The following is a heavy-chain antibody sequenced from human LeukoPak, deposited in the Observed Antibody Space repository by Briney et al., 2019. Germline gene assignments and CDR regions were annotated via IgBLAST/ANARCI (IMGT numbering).Heavy chain of an antibody. CDR3: GRGVGGGGDY. CDR1: GFTFSRDW. D-gene: IGHD3-3*01. J-gene: IGHJ4*02. CDR2: INSDGTIT. V-gene: IGHV3-74*01. Sequence: GGSLRLSCAASGFTFSRDWMHWVRQAPGKGLVWVSRINSDGTITTYADSVKGRFTISRDNAKNTLYLQMNSLRAEDTAVYYCGRGVGGGGDYWGQGTLVTVSS.